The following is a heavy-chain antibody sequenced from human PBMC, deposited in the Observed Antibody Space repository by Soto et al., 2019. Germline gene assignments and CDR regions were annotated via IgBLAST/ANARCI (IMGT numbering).Heavy chain of an antibody. D-gene: IGHD3-3*01. CDR2: IYHGGST. V-gene: IGHV4-4*02. J-gene: IGHJ4*02. CDR3: VRASYYDFWSETQRYYFDY. CDR1: GGSISSANW. Sequence: QVQLQESGPGLVKPSGTLSLTCAVSGGSISSANWWTWVRQPPGKGLEWIGEIYHGGSTNYNPSLKSRVTISVDKSKNQFSLNLSSVTAADTAVYFCVRASYYDFWSETQRYYFDYWGQGTLVTVSS.